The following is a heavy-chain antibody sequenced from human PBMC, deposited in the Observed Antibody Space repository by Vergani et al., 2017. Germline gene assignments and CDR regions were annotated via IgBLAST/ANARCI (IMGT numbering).Heavy chain of an antibody. CDR2: INPNSGGT. CDR1: GYTFTGYY. D-gene: IGHD1-14*01. J-gene: IGHJ3*02. Sequence: QVQLVQSGAEVKKPGASLKVSCKASGYTFTGYYMNWVRQAPGQGLEWMGWINPNSGGTNCAQKFQGRVTMTRDTSISTAYMVLSRLRSDDSAVYYCASSNWNHVRPIYAFDIWGQGTMVTVSS. CDR3: ASSNWNHVRPIYAFDI. V-gene: IGHV1-2*02.